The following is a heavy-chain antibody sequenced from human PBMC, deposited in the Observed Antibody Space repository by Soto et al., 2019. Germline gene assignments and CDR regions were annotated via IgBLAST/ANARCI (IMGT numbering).Heavy chain of an antibody. CDR2: ISWNSDSI. D-gene: IGHD3-3*01. CDR3: TKLGGLYYFWSGPLHFDL. J-gene: IGHJ4*02. Sequence: EAQLVESGGGFVQPGRSLRLSCAGSGFIFDDFAIHWVRQAPGKGLEWVSGISWNSDSIGYADSVKGRFTISRDNAKNSLYLEMNSLRVEDTALYYCTKLGGLYYFWSGPLHFDLWGQGTLVTVSS. V-gene: IGHV3-9*01. CDR1: GFIFDDFA.